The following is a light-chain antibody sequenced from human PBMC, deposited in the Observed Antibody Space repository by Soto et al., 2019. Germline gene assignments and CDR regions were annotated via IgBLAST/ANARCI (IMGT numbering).Light chain of an antibody. CDR2: GNS. CDR1: SSNIGAGYD. CDR3: QSYDSSLGALYV. Sequence: QSVLTQPPSVSGAPGQRVTISCTGSSSNIGAGYDVHWYQQLPGTAPKLLIYGNSNRPSGVPDRFSGSKSGTSASLAITGLQAEDEDDYYCQSYDSSLGALYVFGTGTKLTVL. J-gene: IGLJ1*01. V-gene: IGLV1-40*01.